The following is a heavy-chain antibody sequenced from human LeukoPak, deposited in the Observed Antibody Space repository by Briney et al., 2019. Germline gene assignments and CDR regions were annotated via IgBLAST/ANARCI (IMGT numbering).Heavy chain of an antibody. Sequence: PGGSLRLSCAASGFTFSSYWMHWVRQAPGKGLEWVSAISGSGGSTYYADSVKGRFTISRDNSKNTLYLQMNSLRAEDTAVYYCAKVARGRIAARFPPLFSDYWGQGTLVTVSS. J-gene: IGHJ4*02. CDR3: AKVARGRIAARFPPLFSDY. CDR2: ISGSGGST. CDR1: GFTFSSYW. V-gene: IGHV3-23*01. D-gene: IGHD6-6*01.